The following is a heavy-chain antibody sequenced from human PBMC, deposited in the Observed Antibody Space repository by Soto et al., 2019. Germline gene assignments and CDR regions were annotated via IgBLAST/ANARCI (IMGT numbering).Heavy chain of an antibody. CDR1: GFTFSSYG. V-gene: IGHV3-30*18. CDR3: AKEFSYWEYFDY. CDR2: ISYDGSNK. Sequence: GGSLRLSCAASGFTFSSYGMHWVRQAPGKGLEWVAVISYDGSNKYYADSVKGRFTISRDNSKNTLYLQMNSLRAEDTAVYYCAKEFSYWEYFDYWGQGTLVTVSS. D-gene: IGHD1-26*01. J-gene: IGHJ4*02.